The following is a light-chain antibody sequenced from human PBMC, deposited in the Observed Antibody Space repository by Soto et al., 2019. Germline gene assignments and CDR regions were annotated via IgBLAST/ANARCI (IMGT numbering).Light chain of an antibody. J-gene: IGKJ1*01. V-gene: IGKV1-6*01. CDR3: LQDYNYPPT. CDR1: QGIRND. Sequence: AIQMTQSPSSLSASVGDRVTITCRASQGIRNDLGWYQQKPGKAPKLLIYAASSLQTGVTSRLSGSGSGTDFTLTISSLQPEDFSTYYCLQDYNYPPTFGQGTKVEIK. CDR2: AAS.